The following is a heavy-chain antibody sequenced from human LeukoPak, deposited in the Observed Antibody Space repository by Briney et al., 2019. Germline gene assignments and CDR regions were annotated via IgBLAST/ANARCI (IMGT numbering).Heavy chain of an antibody. V-gene: IGHV6-1*01. CDR1: GDSVSTNSAA. CDR3: ARERWAGWYPD. J-gene: IGHJ4*02. CDR2: TYYRSRWYN. D-gene: IGHD6-19*01. Sequence: SQTLSLTCAISGDSVSTNSAAWSWIRQSPSRGLEWLGRTYYRSRWYNDYAVSVKSRITINPDTSKNHFSLQLISVTPEDTAVYYCARERWAGWYPDWGQGTLVTVSS.